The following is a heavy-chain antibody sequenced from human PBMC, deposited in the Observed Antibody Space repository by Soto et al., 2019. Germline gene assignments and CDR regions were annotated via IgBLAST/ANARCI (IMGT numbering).Heavy chain of an antibody. CDR1: GFTFSNYA. V-gene: IGHV3-23*01. CDR2: ISGSGSST. D-gene: IGHD6-6*01. J-gene: IGHJ4*02. CDR3: AKYLHYSSSNFDY. Sequence: EVQLLESGGGLVQPGESLRLSCEASGFTFSNYAVSWVRQAPGKGLEWVSAISGSGSSTYYADSVKGRFTISRDNSRNTLYLQMNSLRVEDTAVYYCAKYLHYSSSNFDYWGQRTLVTVSS.